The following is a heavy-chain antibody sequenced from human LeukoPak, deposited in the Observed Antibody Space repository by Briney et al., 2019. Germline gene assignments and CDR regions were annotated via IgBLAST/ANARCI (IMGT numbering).Heavy chain of an antibody. D-gene: IGHD6-19*01. CDR1: GGTFSSYA. J-gene: IGHJ6*02. CDR2: IIPILGIA. V-gene: IGHV1-69*04. CDR3: ARPFGYSSGWLSSADYYYYGMDV. Sequence: ASVNVSCKASGGTFSSYAISWVRQAPGQGLEWMGRIIPILGIASYAQTFQGRVTITADKSTSTAYMELSSLRSEDTAVYYCARPFGYSSGWLSSADYYYYGMDVWGQGTTVTVSS.